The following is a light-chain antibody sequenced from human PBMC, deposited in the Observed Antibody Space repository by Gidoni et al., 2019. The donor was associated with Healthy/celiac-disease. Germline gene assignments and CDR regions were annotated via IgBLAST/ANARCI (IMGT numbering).Light chain of an antibody. CDR3: QQYDNLFT. CDR2: DAS. J-gene: IGKJ3*01. CDR1: QDISNY. Sequence: DIQMTQSPSSLAASVGDRVTITCQASQDISNYLKWYQQKPGKAPKLLIYDASNLETGVPSRFSGSGSGTDFTLTISSLQPEDIATYYCQQYDNLFTFGPGTKVDIK. V-gene: IGKV1-33*01.